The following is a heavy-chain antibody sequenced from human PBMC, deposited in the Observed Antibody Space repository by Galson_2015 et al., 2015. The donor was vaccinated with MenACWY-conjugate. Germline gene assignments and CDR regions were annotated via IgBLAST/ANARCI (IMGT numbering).Heavy chain of an antibody. Sequence: SLRLSCAASGFTFSTYWMHWVRQAPGKGLVWVSRINSDGRSTSYADSVKGRFTISRDNAKNTLYLQMNSLRAEDTAVYYCARLGGTVRPAPPLDSGGQGPLATV. J-gene: IGHJ4*02. CDR1: GFTFSTYW. D-gene: IGHD3-16*02. CDR2: INSDGRST. V-gene: IGHV3-74*01. CDR3: ARLGGTVRPAPPLDS.